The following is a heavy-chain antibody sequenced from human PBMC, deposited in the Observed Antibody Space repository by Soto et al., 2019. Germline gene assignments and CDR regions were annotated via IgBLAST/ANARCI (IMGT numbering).Heavy chain of an antibody. CDR1: GFTFSLYW. V-gene: IGHV3-74*01. J-gene: IGHJ1*01. CDR2: INSDGSST. D-gene: IGHD3-3*01. CDR3: ASVRWTQNAEYFQH. Sequence: PGGSLRLSFAASGFTFSLYWMHWVRQAPGKGLVWVSRINSDGSSTSYADSVKGRFTISRDNAKNTLYLQMNSLRAEDTAVYYCASVRWTQNAEYFQHWGQGTLVTVSS.